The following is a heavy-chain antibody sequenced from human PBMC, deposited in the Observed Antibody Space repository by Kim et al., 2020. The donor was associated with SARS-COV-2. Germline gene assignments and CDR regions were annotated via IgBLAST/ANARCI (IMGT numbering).Heavy chain of an antibody. Sequence: ASVKVSCKASGYTFTSYGISWVRQAPGQGLEWMGWISAYNGNTNYAQKLQGRVTMTTDTSTSTAYMELRSLRSDDTAVYYCAREDADYGRTDYWGQEPWSPSPQ. D-gene: IGHD4-17*01. CDR3: AREDADYGRTDY. J-gene: IGHJ4*01. V-gene: IGHV1-18*04. CDR2: ISAYNGNT. CDR1: GYTFTSYG.